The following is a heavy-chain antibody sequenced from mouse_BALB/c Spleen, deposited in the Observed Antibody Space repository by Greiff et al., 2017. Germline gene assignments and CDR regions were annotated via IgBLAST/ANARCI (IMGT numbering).Heavy chain of an antibody. D-gene: IGHD2-2*01. CDR2: ISDGGSYT. Sequence: EVQLVESGGGLVKPGGSLKLSCAASGFTFSDYYMYWVRQTPEKRLEWVATISDGGSYTYYPDSVKGRFTISRDNAKNNLYLQMSSLKSEDTAMYYCARDLYGYEYAMDYWGQGTSVTVSS. V-gene: IGHV5-4*02. CDR1: GFTFSDYY. J-gene: IGHJ4*01. CDR3: ARDLYGYEYAMDY.